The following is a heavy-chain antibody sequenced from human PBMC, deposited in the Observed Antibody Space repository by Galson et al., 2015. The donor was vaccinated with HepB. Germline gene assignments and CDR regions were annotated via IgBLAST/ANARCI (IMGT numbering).Heavy chain of an antibody. D-gene: IGHD3-3*01. CDR3: AGASTIFGRSHYCGMDV. CDR1: GFTFSSYG. Sequence: SLRLSCAASGFTFSSYGMHWVRQAPGKGLEWVAVIWYDGSNKYYADSVKGRFTISRDNSKNTLYLQMNSLRAEDTAVYYCAGASTIFGRSHYCGMDVWGQGTTVTVSS. V-gene: IGHV3-33*01. J-gene: IGHJ6*02. CDR2: IWYDGSNK.